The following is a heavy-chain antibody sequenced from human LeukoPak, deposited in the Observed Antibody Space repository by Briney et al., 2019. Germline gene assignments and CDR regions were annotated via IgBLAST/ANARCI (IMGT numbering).Heavy chain of an antibody. CDR2: ISSSSYR. Sequence: GGSLSLSCAASGFTFSSYSMNWVRQAPGKGLEWVSSISSSSYRYYADSVKGRFTISRDNAKNSLYLQMNSLRAEDTAVYYCARASAVAGTRHYWGQGTLVTVSS. V-gene: IGHV3-21*01. CDR3: ARASAVAGTRHY. D-gene: IGHD6-19*01. J-gene: IGHJ4*02. CDR1: GFTFSSYS.